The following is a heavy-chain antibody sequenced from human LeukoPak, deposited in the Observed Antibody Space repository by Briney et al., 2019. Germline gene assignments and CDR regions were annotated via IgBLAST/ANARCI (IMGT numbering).Heavy chain of an antibody. CDR2: IYYSGST. V-gene: IGHV4-39*07. D-gene: IGHD2-15*01. CDR3: ARVRVVAANWFDP. CDR1: GGSISSGSYY. J-gene: IGHJ5*02. Sequence: SETLSLTCTVSGGSISSGSYYWSWIRQPAGKGLEWIGSIYYSGSTYYNPSLKSRVTISVDTSKNQFSLKLSSVTAADTAVYYCARVRVVAANWFDPWGQGTLVTVSS.